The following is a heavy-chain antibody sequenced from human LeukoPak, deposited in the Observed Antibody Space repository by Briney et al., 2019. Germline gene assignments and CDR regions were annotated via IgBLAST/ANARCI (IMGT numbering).Heavy chain of an antibody. CDR3: ARVLSIAAAGPGY. Sequence: GASVKVSCKASGGTFSSYAISWVRQAPGQGLEWMGGIIPIFGTANYAQKFQGRVTITRDTSASTAYMELSSLRSEDTAVYYCARVLSIAAAGPGYWGQGTLVTVSS. J-gene: IGHJ4*02. CDR2: IIPIFGTA. V-gene: IGHV1-69*05. D-gene: IGHD6-13*01. CDR1: GGTFSSYA.